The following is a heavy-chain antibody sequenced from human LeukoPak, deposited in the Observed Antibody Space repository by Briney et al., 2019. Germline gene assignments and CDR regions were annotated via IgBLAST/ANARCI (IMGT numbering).Heavy chain of an antibody. CDR2: SRNKANSYTT. D-gene: IGHD3-22*01. Sequence: GGSLRLSXAASGFTFSDHYIDWVCQAPGKGLEWVGRSRNKANSYTTEYAASVKGRFTISRDDSENSLYLQMNSLKIADTAVYYCARNYYDSSAYYGDCWGQGTLVTVSS. J-gene: IGHJ4*02. CDR3: ARNYYDSSAYYGDC. CDR1: GFTFSDHY. V-gene: IGHV3-72*01.